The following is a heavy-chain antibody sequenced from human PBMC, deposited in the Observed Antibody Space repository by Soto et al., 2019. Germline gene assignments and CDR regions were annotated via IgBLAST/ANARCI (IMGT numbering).Heavy chain of an antibody. J-gene: IGHJ4*02. D-gene: IGHD2-21*02. V-gene: IGHV1-3*01. CDR2: INAGNGNT. CDR1: GYTFTSYA. Sequence: ASVKGSCKASGYTFTSYAMHWVRQAPGQRLEWRGWINAGNGNTKYSQKFQGRGTITRDTSASTAYMELSSLRSEDTAVYYCARSIVVVTAADYWGQGTLVTVSS. CDR3: ARSIVVVTAADY.